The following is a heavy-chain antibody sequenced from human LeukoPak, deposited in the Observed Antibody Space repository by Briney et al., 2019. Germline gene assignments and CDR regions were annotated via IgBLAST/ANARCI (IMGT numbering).Heavy chain of an antibody. CDR2: IYYSGST. J-gene: IGHJ4*02. CDR3: AMVRGATFDY. CDR1: GGPISSYY. Sequence: PSETLSLTCTVSGGPISSYYWSWIRQPPGKGLEWIGYIYYSGSTNYNPSLKSRVAISVDTSKNQFSLKLSSVTAADTAVYYCAMVRGATFDYWGQGTLVTVSS. V-gene: IGHV4-59*08. D-gene: IGHD3-10*01.